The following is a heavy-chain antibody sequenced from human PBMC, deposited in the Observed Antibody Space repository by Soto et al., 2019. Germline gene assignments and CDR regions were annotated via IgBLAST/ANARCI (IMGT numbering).Heavy chain of an antibody. D-gene: IGHD6-19*01. J-gene: IGHJ4*02. CDR3: ARVGNGWYFDY. CDR2: IWYDGSNK. V-gene: IGHV3-33*01. Sequence: QVQLVESGGGVVQPGRSLRLSCAASGFTFSSYGMHWVRQAPGKGLEWVAVIWYDGSNKYYADSVKGRFTISRDNSKNTLYLQMNSLRAEDTAEYYCARVGNGWYFDYWGQGTLVTVSS. CDR1: GFTFSSYG.